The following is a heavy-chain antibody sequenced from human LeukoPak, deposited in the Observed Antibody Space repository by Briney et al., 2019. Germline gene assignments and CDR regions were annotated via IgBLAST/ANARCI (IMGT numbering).Heavy chain of an antibody. CDR2: ISGSGGST. V-gene: IGHV3-23*01. D-gene: IGHD3-10*01. CDR3: AKAGSPVRLLWFGEFLYYFDY. Sequence: GGSLRLSCAASGFTFSSYAMSWGRQAPGKGLEWVSAISGSGGSTYYADSVKGRFTISRDNSKNTLYLQMNSLRAEDTAVYYCAKAGSPVRLLWFGEFLYYFDYWGQGTLVTVSS. CDR1: GFTFSSYA. J-gene: IGHJ4*02.